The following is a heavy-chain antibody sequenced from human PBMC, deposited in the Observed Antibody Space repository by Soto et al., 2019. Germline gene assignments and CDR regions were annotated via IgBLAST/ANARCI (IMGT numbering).Heavy chain of an antibody. V-gene: IGHV3-33*01. D-gene: IGHD3-10*01. Sequence: QVQLVESGGGVVQPGRFLRLSCAASGFTFSNYGMHWVRQAPGKGLEWVAVIWYDGSNKYYADSVKGRFTISRDNSKNTLYLQMNSLRAEDTAVYYCARDEWGSGSLDYWGQGTLVTVSS. J-gene: IGHJ4*02. CDR3: ARDEWGSGSLDY. CDR1: GFTFSNYG. CDR2: IWYDGSNK.